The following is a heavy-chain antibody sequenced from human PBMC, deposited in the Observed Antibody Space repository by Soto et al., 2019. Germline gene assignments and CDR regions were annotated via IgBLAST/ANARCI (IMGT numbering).Heavy chain of an antibody. J-gene: IGHJ4*02. V-gene: IGHV3-30*18. CDR1: GFTFSSYG. D-gene: IGHD3-10*01. CDR2: ISYDGSNK. Sequence: QVQLVESGGGVVQPGRSLRLSCAASGFTFSSYGMHWVRQAPGKGLEWVAVISYDGSNKYYADSVKGRFTISRDNSKNTLYLQMNSLRAEDTAVYYCAKGLRMVTTRCYFDYWGQGTLVTVSS. CDR3: AKGLRMVTTRCYFDY.